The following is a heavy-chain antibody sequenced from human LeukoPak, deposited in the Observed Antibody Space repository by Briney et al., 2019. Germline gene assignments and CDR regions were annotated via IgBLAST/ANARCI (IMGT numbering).Heavy chain of an antibody. CDR1: GFTFSSYE. V-gene: IGHV3-48*03. J-gene: IGHJ6*02. D-gene: IGHD6-13*01. Sequence: GGSPRLSCAASGFTFSSYEMNWVRQAPGQGLEWVSYISSSGSTIYYADSVKGRFTISRDNAKNSLYLQMNSLRAEDTAGYYCARGYSSSPNYYYYYGMDVWGQGTTVTVSS. CDR3: ARGYSSSPNYYYYYGMDV. CDR2: ISSSGSTI.